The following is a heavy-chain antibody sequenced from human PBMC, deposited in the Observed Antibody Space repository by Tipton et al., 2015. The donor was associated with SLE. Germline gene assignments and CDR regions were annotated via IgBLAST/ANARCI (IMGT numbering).Heavy chain of an antibody. CDR1: GVSISSSY. Sequence: TLSLTCNVSGVSISSSYWSWIRQPAGKGLEWIGRIYTSGATDDNPSLKSRVTISVNTSKNQFSLKLSSVTAADTAVYYCAVGSSSSSLDSFDIWGQGTMVTVSS. D-gene: IGHD6-6*01. CDR2: IYTSGAT. CDR3: AVGSSSSSLDSFDI. V-gene: IGHV4-4*07. J-gene: IGHJ3*02.